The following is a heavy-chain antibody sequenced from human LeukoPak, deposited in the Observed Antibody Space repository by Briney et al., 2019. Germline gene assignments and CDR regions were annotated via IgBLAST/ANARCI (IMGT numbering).Heavy chain of an antibody. Sequence: SVKVSCKASGGTFSSYAISWVRQAPGQGLEWMGGIIPIFGTANYVQKFQGRVTITADESTSTAYMELSSLRSEDTAVYYCARDQSIAARQGAFDIWGQGTMVTVSS. CDR1: GGTFSSYA. CDR3: ARDQSIAARQGAFDI. J-gene: IGHJ3*02. CDR2: IIPIFGTA. D-gene: IGHD6-6*01. V-gene: IGHV1-69*13.